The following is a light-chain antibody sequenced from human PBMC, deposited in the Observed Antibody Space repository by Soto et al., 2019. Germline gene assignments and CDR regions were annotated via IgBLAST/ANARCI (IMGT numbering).Light chain of an antibody. CDR2: AAS. CDR1: QSISSN. Sequence: DIQLTQSPSSLSASVGDKLTITCRASQSISSNLNWYRHKPGKAHQLLIYAASTLQSGVPSRFSGSGSGKDFTLTISSLQPEDSGTYLCPQSYNSPPTFGQGTKVEIX. J-gene: IGKJ1*01. V-gene: IGKV1-39*01. CDR3: PQSYNSPPT.